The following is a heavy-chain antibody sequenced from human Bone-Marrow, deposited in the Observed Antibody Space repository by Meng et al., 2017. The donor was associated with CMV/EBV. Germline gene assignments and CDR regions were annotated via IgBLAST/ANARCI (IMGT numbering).Heavy chain of an antibody. J-gene: IGHJ5*02. V-gene: IGHV1-8*01. D-gene: IGHD3-3*01. Sequence: SYDISWVRPATGQGLEWMGWMNPNSGNTGYAQKFQGRVTMTRNTSIGTAYMELSSLRSEDTAVYYCARGLGYYDFWSGYYTPNWFDPWGQGTLVTVSS. CDR3: ARGLGYYDFWSGYYTPNWFDP. CDR2: MNPNSGNT. CDR1: SYD.